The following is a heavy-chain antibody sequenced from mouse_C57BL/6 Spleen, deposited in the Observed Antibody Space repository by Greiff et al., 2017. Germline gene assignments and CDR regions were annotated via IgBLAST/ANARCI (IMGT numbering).Heavy chain of an antibody. J-gene: IGHJ1*03. V-gene: IGHV2-4*01. D-gene: IGHD1-1*01. CDR2: IWSGGST. CDR3: AKKGYYGSGYWYFDV. CDR1: GFSLTSYG. Sequence: VKLVESGPGLVQPSQSLSITCTVSGFSLTSYGVHWVRQPPGKGLEWLGVIWSGGSTDYNAAFISRLSISKDNSKSQVFFKMNSLQADDTAIYYCAKKGYYGSGYWYFDVWGTGTTVTVSS.